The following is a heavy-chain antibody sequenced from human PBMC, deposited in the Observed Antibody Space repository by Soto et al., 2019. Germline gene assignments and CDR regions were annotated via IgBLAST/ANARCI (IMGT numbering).Heavy chain of an antibody. Sequence: QLQLQESGPGLVKPSETLSLTCTVSGGSISSSSFHWGWIRQPPGKGLEWIGSINYSGSTYYSPPLKSRVTMSVDTSKNQFSLRLSSVSAADTAVYYCARRDSAAGTAWWLEPWGQGTLVTVSS. J-gene: IGHJ5*02. CDR1: GGSISSSSFH. CDR3: ARRDSAAGTAWWLEP. CDR2: INYSGST. D-gene: IGHD6-13*01. V-gene: IGHV4-39*01.